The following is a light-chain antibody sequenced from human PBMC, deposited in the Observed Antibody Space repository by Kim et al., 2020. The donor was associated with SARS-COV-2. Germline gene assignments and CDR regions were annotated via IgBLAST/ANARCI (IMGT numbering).Light chain of an antibody. V-gene: IGLV1-40*01. CDR3: QSYDSSLSAVV. Sequence: QTVTCSCTWSSSNIGAGYDGHGSQQLPRTAPKLLIYGNSNRPSGVPDRFSGSKSGTSASLAITGLQAEDEADYYCQSYDSSLSAVVFGGGTKLTVL. J-gene: IGLJ2*01. CDR1: SSNIGAGYD. CDR2: GNS.